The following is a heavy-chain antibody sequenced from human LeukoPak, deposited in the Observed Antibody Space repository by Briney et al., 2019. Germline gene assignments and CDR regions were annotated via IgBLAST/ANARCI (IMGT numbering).Heavy chain of an antibody. D-gene: IGHD3-10*01. CDR2: ISSSGDTI. CDR3: ARDQYGSGDGYYMDV. J-gene: IGHJ6*03. V-gene: IGHV3-48*03. CDR1: GFTFSSYW. Sequence: GGSLRLSCAASGFTFSSYWMSWVRQAPGKGLEWVSYISSSGDTIFYADSVKGRFTISRDNAKNSLYLQMNSLRAEDTAVYYCARDQYGSGDGYYMDVWGKGTTVTISS.